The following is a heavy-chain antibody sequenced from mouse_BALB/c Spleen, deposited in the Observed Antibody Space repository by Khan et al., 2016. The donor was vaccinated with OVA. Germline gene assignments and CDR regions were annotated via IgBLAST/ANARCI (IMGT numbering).Heavy chain of an antibody. J-gene: IGHJ2*01. CDR2: ISYSGRT. V-gene: IGHV3-2*02. D-gene: IGHD1-1*01. Sequence: EVQLQESGPGLVKPSQSLSLTCTVTGYSITSDYAWNWIRQFPGNKLEWMGYISYSGRTSYNPSLKSRIPITRDTSKNQFFLQLNSVTTEDTATYYGACSVTITTVVATDFDYWGQGTTLTVSS. CDR3: ACSVTITTVVATDFDY. CDR1: GYSITSDYA.